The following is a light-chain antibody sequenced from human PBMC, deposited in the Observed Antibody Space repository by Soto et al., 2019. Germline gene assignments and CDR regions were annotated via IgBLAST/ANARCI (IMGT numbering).Light chain of an antibody. CDR3: MQPLQSWT. Sequence: DLVMTQSPLSLPVTPGEPASISCRSSQSLLHSNGYNYLDWYLQKPGQSPQLLIYLGSNRASGVPDRFSGSGSGPDFTLKISRVEAEDVGVYYCMQPLQSWTFGQGTKVEIK. CDR1: QSLLHSNGYNY. V-gene: IGKV2-28*01. CDR2: LGS. J-gene: IGKJ1*01.